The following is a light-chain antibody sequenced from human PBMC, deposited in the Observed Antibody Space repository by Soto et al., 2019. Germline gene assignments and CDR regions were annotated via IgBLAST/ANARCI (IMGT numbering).Light chain of an antibody. V-gene: IGKV3-15*01. Sequence: EVVMRQSPATQSVSPGEGATLSCRASQGIGDTLAWYQHKPGQTPRLPIYDTSTRATGVPTRFSGSRSGAEFTLTINSLQSEDFAVYYCQPYNNWPLTFGGGTKVEIK. J-gene: IGKJ4*01. CDR1: QGIGDT. CDR3: QPYNNWPLT. CDR2: DTS.